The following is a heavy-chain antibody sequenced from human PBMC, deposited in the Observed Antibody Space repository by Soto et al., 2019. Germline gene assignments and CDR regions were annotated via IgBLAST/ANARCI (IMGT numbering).Heavy chain of an antibody. CDR1: GFTFNYYC. Sequence: GGSLRLSCAASGFTFNYYCMSWVRQAPGKGLEWVANIQRDGSEKYYTDSVKGRFTISRDNAKNSLYLQLNSLRVEDTAVYYCAREDRNYSYMIYYYYGMDVWGLGTRVTVSS. V-gene: IGHV3-7*01. D-gene: IGHD4-4*01. J-gene: IGHJ6*02. CDR2: IQRDGSEK. CDR3: AREDRNYSYMIYYYYGMDV.